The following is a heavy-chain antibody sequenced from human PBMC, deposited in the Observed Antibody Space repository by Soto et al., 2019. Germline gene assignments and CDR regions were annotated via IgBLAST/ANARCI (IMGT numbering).Heavy chain of an antibody. CDR2: ISSTTNYI. CDR1: GFTFTRYS. J-gene: IGHJ4*02. V-gene: IGHV3-21*06. CDR3: ARESEDLTSNFDY. Sequence: SLRLSCAASGFTFTRYSMNWVRQAPGKGLEWVSSISSTTNYIYYGDSMKGRFTISRDNAKNSLYLEMNSLRAEDTAVYYCARESEDLTSNFDYWGQGALVTVSS.